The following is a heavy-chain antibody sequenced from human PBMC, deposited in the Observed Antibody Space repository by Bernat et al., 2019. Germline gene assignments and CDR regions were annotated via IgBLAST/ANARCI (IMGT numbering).Heavy chain of an antibody. CDR3: ARERLGVDTAMVPPRYFDY. V-gene: IGHV4-31*03. CDR1: GGSISSGGYY. J-gene: IGHJ4*02. Sequence: QVQLQESGPGLVKPSQTLSLTCTVSGGSISSGGYYWSWIRQHPGKGLEWIGYIYYSGSTYYNPSLKSRVTISVDTSKNQFSLKLNSVTAADTAVYYCARERLGVDTAMVPPRYFDYWGQGTLVTVSS. D-gene: IGHD5-18*01. CDR2: IYYSGST.